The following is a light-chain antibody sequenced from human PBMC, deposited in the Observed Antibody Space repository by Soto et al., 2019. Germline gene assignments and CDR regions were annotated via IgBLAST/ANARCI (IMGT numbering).Light chain of an antibody. Sequence: QSALTQPPSASGSPGQSVTISCTGTSSDIGGYNYVSWYQQHPGKAPKLMIYELSKRPSGGPDRFSGSKSGNTASLTVSGLQAEDEAGYYCSSHAGSNNFVVFGGGTKLTVL. CDR1: SSDIGGYNY. J-gene: IGLJ2*01. CDR2: ELS. CDR3: SSHAGSNNFVV. V-gene: IGLV2-8*01.